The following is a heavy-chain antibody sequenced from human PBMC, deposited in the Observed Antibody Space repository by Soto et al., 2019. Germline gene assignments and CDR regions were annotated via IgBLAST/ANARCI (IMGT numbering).Heavy chain of an antibody. CDR2: IIPIFGTA. CDR3: AVRRDIVVVPAAKVGMDV. J-gene: IGHJ6*02. CDR1: GGTFSSYA. Sequence: QVQLVQSGAEVQKPGSSVKVSCKASGGTFSSYAISWVRQAPGQGLEWMGGIIPIFGTANYAQKFQGRVTITADESTSTAYMELSSLRSEDTAVYYCAVRRDIVVVPAAKVGMDVWGQGTTVTVSS. D-gene: IGHD2-2*01. V-gene: IGHV1-69*01.